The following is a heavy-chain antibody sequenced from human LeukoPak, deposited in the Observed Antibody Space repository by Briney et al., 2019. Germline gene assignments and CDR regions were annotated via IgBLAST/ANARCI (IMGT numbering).Heavy chain of an antibody. CDR3: ARIDDFYGMDV. CDR1: GFTFSSYA. Sequence: PGGSLRPSCAASGFTFSSYAMHWVRQAPGKGLEWVAVISYDGSNKYYADSVKGRFTISRDNSKNTLYLQMNSLRAEDTAVYYCARIDDFYGMDVWGQGTTVTVSS. D-gene: IGHD3-3*01. CDR2: ISYDGSNK. J-gene: IGHJ6*02. V-gene: IGHV3-30-3*01.